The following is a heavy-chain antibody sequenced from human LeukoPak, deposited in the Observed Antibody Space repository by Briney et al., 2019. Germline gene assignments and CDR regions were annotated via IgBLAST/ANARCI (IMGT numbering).Heavy chain of an antibody. D-gene: IGHD3-9*01. CDR2: IKQDGSEK. CDR1: GFTFSSYW. J-gene: IGHJ3*02. Sequence: GGSLRLSCAASGFTFSSYWMSWVRQAPGKGLEWVANIKQDGSEKYYVDSVKGRFTISRDNAKNSLYLQMNSLRAEDTAVYYCARKKYYDILTGYSLDHDAFDIWGQETMVTVSS. V-gene: IGHV3-7*01. CDR3: ARKKYYDILTGYSLDHDAFDI.